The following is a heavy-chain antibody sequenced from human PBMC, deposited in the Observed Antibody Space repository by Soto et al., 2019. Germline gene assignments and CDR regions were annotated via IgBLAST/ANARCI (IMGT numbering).Heavy chain of an antibody. V-gene: IGHV1-2*04. J-gene: IGHJ5*02. CDR3: ARGAHVDTAMVGDWFDP. CDR2: INPNSGGT. Sequence: GGPVKGSCKASGYTFSSYGISWGRQGPGQGLEWMGWINPNSGGTNYAQKVQGWGTMTRDTSISTAYMELSRLRSDDTAVYYCARGAHVDTAMVGDWFDPWGQGTLVTVSS. D-gene: IGHD5-18*01. CDR1: GYTFSSYG.